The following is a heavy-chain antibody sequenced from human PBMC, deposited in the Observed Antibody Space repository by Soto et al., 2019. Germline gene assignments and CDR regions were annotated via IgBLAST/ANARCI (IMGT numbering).Heavy chain of an antibody. V-gene: IGHV3-74*01. Sequence: PGGSLRLSCTGSGLTFTSHWMHWVRQDPGKGLVWVSRINFDGSSTTYADSVKGRFTISRDNAKNTLYLQMNSLRVEDTAVYYCARGRGVVAVATTNYFDSWGQGALVTVSS. CDR2: INFDGSST. CDR1: GLTFTSHW. D-gene: IGHD2-15*01. CDR3: ARGRGVVAVATTNYFDS. J-gene: IGHJ5*01.